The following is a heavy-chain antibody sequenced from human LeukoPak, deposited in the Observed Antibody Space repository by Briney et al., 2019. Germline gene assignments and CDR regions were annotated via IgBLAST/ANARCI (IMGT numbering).Heavy chain of an antibody. CDR2: IYYSGST. CDR3: ARRPPSGYSSRAFDI. Sequence: PSETLSLTCTVSGGSISNYYWSWIRQPPGEGLEWIGYIYYSGSTNYNPSLESRVTISLDTSKNQVSLKLSSVTAADTAVYYCARRPPSGYSSRAFDIWGQGTMVTVSS. D-gene: IGHD6-13*01. J-gene: IGHJ3*02. V-gene: IGHV4-59*08. CDR1: GGSISNYY.